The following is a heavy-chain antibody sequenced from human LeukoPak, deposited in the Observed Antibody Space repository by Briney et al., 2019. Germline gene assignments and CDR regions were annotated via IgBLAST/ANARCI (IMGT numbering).Heavy chain of an antibody. CDR2: ISGSGGSA. CDR3: ARYLHCSSTGCYRYFDY. D-gene: IGHD2-2*01. J-gene: IGHJ4*02. V-gene: IGHV3-23*01. CDR1: GLTFSSHW. Sequence: GGSLRLSCAASGLTFSSHWMHWVRQAPGKGLEWVSAISGSGGSAYYADSVKGRFTISRDNSKNTLYLQMNSLRAEDTAVYYCARYLHCSSTGCYRYFDYWGQGTLVTVSS.